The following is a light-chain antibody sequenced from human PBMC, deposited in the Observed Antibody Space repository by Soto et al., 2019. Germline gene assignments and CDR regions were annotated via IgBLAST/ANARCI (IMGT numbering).Light chain of an antibody. CDR1: SSNIQTGA. Sequence: QSFLTQPPSASGTPVQRVTISCSGSSSNIQTGAVYWYQHLPVTAPKVLIFNNNQLPSWVPDRFSGSKSGTSASLAISGLQSEDEDHYYCALWDDRLXGMIVGGGTK. CDR3: ALWDDRLXGMI. CDR2: NNN. J-gene: IGLJ2*01. V-gene: IGLV1-44*01.